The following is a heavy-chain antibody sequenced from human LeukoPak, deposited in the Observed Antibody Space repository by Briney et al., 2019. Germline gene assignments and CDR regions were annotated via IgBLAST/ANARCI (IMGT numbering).Heavy chain of an antibody. CDR3: ARGATKSNYAWVY. Sequence: PSETLSLTCTVSGGSISSYYWSWIRQPPGKGLEWIGYIYYSGSTNYNPSLKSRVTISVDTSKNQFSLKLSSVTAADTAVYYCARGATKSNYAWVYWGQGTLVTVSS. J-gene: IGHJ4*02. D-gene: IGHD4-11*01. CDR1: GGSISSYY. V-gene: IGHV4-59*01. CDR2: IYYSGST.